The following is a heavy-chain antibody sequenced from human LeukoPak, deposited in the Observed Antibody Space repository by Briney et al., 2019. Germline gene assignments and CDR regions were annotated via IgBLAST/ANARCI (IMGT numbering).Heavy chain of an antibody. J-gene: IGHJ4*02. CDR3: ARRKTATIDY. D-gene: IGHD2-15*01. CDR1: GFTFSGSS. V-gene: IGHV3-64*02. Sequence: GGSLRLSCAASGFTFSGSSMHWVRQAPGKGLEYVSTISSTGDSTYYADSVKGRFTISRDNSKNTLYLQMNSLRAEDTAVYYCARRKTATIDYWGQGTLVTVSS. CDR2: ISSTGDST.